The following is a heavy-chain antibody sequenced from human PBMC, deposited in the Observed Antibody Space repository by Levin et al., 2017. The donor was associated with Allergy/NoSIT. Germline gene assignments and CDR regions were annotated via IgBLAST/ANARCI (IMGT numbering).Heavy chain of an antibody. Sequence: ASVKVSCKASGYTFTSYAMHWVRQAPGQRLEWMGWINAGNGNTKYSQKFQGRVTITRDTSASTAYMELSSLRSEDTAFYYCARARPAYRYVDYWGQGTLVTVSS. D-gene: IGHD3-16*02. V-gene: IGHV1-3*01. CDR1: GYTFTSYA. CDR2: INAGNGNT. CDR3: ARARPAYRYVDY. J-gene: IGHJ4*02.